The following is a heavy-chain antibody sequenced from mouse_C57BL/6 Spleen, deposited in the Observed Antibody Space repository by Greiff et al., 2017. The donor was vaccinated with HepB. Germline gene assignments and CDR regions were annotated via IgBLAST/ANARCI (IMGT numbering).Heavy chain of an antibody. CDR1: GYTFTSYW. D-gene: IGHD1-1*01. Sequence: VQLQQPGAELVMPGASVKLSCKASGYTFTSYWMHWVKQRPGQGLEWIGEIDPSDSYTNYNQKFKGKSTLTVDKSSSTAYMQLSSLTSEDSAVYYCATTVVATTGYYAMDYWGQGTSVTVSS. CDR2: IDPSDSYT. V-gene: IGHV1-69*01. CDR3: ATTVVATTGYYAMDY. J-gene: IGHJ4*01.